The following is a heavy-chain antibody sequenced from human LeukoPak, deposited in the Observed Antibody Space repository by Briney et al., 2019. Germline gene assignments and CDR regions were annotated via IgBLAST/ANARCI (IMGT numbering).Heavy chain of an antibody. Sequence: GGSLRLSCAASGFTFSSYNMNWVRQAPGKGLEWVSSISSSSSYIYNADSVKGRFTISRDNAKNSLYLQVNSLRAEDTAVYYCARALLLDSYFDYWGRGTLVTVSS. D-gene: IGHD1-20*01. CDR2: ISSSSSYI. CDR3: ARALLLDSYFDY. V-gene: IGHV3-21*01. J-gene: IGHJ4*02. CDR1: GFTFSSYN.